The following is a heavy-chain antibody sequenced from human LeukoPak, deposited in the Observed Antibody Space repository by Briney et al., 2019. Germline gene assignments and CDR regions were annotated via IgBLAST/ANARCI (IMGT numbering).Heavy chain of an antibody. V-gene: IGHV3-74*01. CDR2: ISSDGSST. D-gene: IGHD1-1*01. Sequence: GGSLRLSCAASGFTFSTYWMHWVRQAPGKGLVWLSRISSDGSSTNYADSVKGRFTISRDNAKNTLYLQMNSLRAEDTAVYYCARAGGTFDNWGQGTLVTVSS. J-gene: IGHJ4*02. CDR3: ARAGGTFDN. CDR1: GFTFSTYW.